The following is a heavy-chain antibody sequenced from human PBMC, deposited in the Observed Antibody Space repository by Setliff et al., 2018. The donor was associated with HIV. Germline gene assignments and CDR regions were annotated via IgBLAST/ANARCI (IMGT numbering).Heavy chain of an antibody. V-gene: IGHV1-3*01. CDR2: INAGNGNT. CDR1: GYTFSYA. J-gene: IGHJ4*02. Sequence: GASVKVSCKASGYTFSYAMHWVRQAPGQRLEWMGWINAGNGNTKYSQKFQGRVTITRDTSASTAYMELSSLRSEDTAVYYCAREIRNYDFWSGYWEDHYFDSWGQGTLVTVSS. D-gene: IGHD3-3*01. CDR3: AREIRNYDFWSGYWEDHYFDS.